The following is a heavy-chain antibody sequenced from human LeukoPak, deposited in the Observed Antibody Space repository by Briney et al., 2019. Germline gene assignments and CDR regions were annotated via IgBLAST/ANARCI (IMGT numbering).Heavy chain of an antibody. V-gene: IGHV3-23*01. CDR2: ISGSGGST. Sequence: PGGSLRLSCAASGFTFSSYGMSWVRQAPGKGLEWVSAISGSGGSTYYADSVKGRFTISRDNSKNTLYLQMNSLRAEDTAVYYCAKDPRGSSWYPMENWFDPWGQGTLVTVSS. CDR3: AKDPRGSSWYPMENWFDP. CDR1: GFTFSSYG. J-gene: IGHJ5*02. D-gene: IGHD6-13*01.